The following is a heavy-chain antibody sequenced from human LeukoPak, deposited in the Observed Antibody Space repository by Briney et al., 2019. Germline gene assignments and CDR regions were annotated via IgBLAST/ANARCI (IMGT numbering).Heavy chain of an antibody. CDR1: VYTFTGYY. J-gene: IGHJ5*02. Sequence: ASVKVSCKASVYTFTGYYVHWVRQAPGQGIEWMGWINPNSGGTNYAQKFQGRVTMTRDTSISTACMELSRLRSDDTAVYYCAKEGGYCSSGTCYPWWFDPWGQGTLVTVSS. CDR2: INPNSGGT. CDR3: AKEGGYCSSGTCYPWWFDP. D-gene: IGHD2-15*01. V-gene: IGHV1-2*02.